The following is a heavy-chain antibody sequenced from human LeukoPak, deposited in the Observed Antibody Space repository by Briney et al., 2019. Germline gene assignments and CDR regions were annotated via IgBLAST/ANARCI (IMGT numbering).Heavy chain of an antibody. CDR1: GFTFTKYW. V-gene: IGHV3-74*01. D-gene: IGHD5-18*01. CDR3: ARDIDTAMVTYDY. CDR2: INSYGSIT. Sequence: SGPSLRLSCAASGFTFTKYWMHWVRHTPGNWMGCLSRINSYGSITTYADSVKGRFTISRDNAKNTLYLQVNSLRADDTAVYYCARDIDTAMVTYDYWGQGTLVTVSS. J-gene: IGHJ4*02.